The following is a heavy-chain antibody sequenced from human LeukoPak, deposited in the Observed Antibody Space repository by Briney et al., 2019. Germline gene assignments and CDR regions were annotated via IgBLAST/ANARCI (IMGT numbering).Heavy chain of an antibody. Sequence: GGSLTLSCAASGYTFSGSAMHWVRQASEKGLEWVGRIRSKANSYATAYAASVKGRFTISRDDSKNTAYLQMNSLKTEDTAVYYCTRIAADRRKIDGMDVWGQGTTVTVSS. CDR2: IRSKANSYAT. D-gene: IGHD6-13*01. J-gene: IGHJ6*02. CDR1: GYTFSGSA. CDR3: TRIAADRRKIDGMDV. V-gene: IGHV3-73*01.